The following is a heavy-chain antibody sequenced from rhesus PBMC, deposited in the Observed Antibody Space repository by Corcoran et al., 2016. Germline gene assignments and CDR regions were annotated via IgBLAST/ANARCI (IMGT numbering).Heavy chain of an antibody. Sequence: QVQLQESGPGLVKPSETLSLTCAVSGGSVSSSNWWSWIRQPPGKGLEWIGNISGSSGSTYYNPSLKSRVTISTDTSKNQFSLKLSSVTAADTAVYYCARDRRGYFLDYWGQGVLVTVSS. J-gene: IGHJ4*01. V-gene: IGHV4S19*01. CDR1: GGSVSSSNW. D-gene: IGHD2-15*01. CDR3: ARDRRGYFLDY. CDR2: ISGSSGST.